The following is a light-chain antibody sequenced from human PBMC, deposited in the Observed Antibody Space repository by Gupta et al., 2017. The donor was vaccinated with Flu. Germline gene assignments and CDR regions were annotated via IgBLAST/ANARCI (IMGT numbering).Light chain of an antibody. CDR3: YSYASSDTDDVG. J-gene: IGLJ2*01. CDR1: SGDFGRYDL. CDR2: DDN. V-gene: IGLV2-23*01. Sequence: ALTQPASVSGSPGQSLTISCSGPSGDFGRYDLFSWSQHHPGMAPKLIILDDNERPSGRSSRVSGSNSGNTDALTISGLQAEDEADYDCYSYASSDTDDVGVGGGTNLTVL.